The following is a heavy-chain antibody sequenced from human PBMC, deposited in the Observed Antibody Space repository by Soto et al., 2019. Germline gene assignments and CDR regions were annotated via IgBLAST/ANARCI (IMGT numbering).Heavy chain of an antibody. J-gene: IGHJ6*02. D-gene: IGHD3-9*01. V-gene: IGHV5-10-1*01. CDR3: ARLGILTGYYSWFKRYGMDV. CDR1: GYSFTSYW. CDR2: IDPSDSYT. Sequence: GESLKISCKGSGYSFTSYWISWVRQMPGKGLEWMGRIDPSDSYTNYSPSFQGHVTISADKSISTAYLQWSSLKASDTAMYYCARLGILTGYYSWFKRYGMDVWGQGTTVTVSS.